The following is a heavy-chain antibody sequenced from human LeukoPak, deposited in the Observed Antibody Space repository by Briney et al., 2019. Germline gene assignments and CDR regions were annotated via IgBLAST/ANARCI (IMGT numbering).Heavy chain of an antibody. Sequence: ASVKVSCKASGYSFTIYGINWVRLAPGQGPEWMGWISTYDGNTRYAQNVQGRVTMIRDTSTGTVYMELRNLRSDDTAIYYCARDGVRRAPGWFDTWGQGTLVTVSS. CDR1: GYSFTIYG. V-gene: IGHV1-18*01. D-gene: IGHD3-10*01. CDR3: ARDGVRRAPGWFDT. J-gene: IGHJ5*02. CDR2: ISTYDGNT.